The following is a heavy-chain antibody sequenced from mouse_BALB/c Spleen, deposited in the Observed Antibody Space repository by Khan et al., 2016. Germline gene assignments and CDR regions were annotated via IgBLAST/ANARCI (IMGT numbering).Heavy chain of an antibody. Sequence: QIQLVQSGPELKKPGETVKISCKASGYTFINYGMNWVKQAPGKGLKWMGWINTNTGEPTYAEEFKGRFAFSLETSASTAYLQINNLKNEDTATYFCARLASYGSRDNYFDYWGQGTTLTVSA. J-gene: IGHJ2*01. CDR3: ARLASYGSRDNYFDY. CDR1: GYTFINYG. V-gene: IGHV9-3*02. CDR2: INTNTGEP. D-gene: IGHD1-1*01.